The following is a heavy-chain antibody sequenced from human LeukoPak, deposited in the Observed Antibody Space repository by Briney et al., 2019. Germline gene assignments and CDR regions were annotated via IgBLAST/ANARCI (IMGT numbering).Heavy chain of an antibody. D-gene: IGHD1-26*01. CDR1: GLTFSDRY. V-gene: IGHV3-72*01. Sequence: QPGGSLRLSCAASGLTFSDRYMDWVRQAPGKGLEWVGRIRNKPNNYTTEYAASVKGRFTISRDDSKNSLYLQMSSLRTEDTAVYYCAVSGNYLRPRGEDYWGQGTLVTVSS. CDR2: IRNKPNNYTT. J-gene: IGHJ4*02. CDR3: AVSGNYLRPRGEDY.